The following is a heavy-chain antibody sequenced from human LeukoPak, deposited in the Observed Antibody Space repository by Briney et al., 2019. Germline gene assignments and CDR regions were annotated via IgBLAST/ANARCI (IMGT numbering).Heavy chain of an antibody. V-gene: IGHV3-23*01. J-gene: IGHJ4*02. CDR2: ISGGGSST. D-gene: IGHD3-10*01. CDR3: ARDQNYYGSGRRLTANDY. CDR1: GFTFNNYA. Sequence: PGGSLRLSCAASGFTFNNYAMTWVRQAPGKGLEWVSGISGGGSSTYYADSVKGRFTISRDNSKNTLYLQMNSLRAEDTAVYYYARDQNYYGSGRRLTANDYWGQGTLVTVSS.